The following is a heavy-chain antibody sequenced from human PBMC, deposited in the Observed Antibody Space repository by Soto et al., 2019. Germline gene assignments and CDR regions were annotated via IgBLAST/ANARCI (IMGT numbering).Heavy chain of an antibody. CDR1: GNTFTGEY. J-gene: IGHJ6*02. Sequence: ASGKGSCEASGNTFTGEYIHRVPQVPGQGLEWIGWINPNSGDTKYVQEFQGRVTMTRDTSISTAYMELSRLRSDDTAVYYCASFLCSSSSGFLFYGMDVWGPGTTVTGSS. V-gene: IGHV1-2*02. CDR2: INPNSGDT. CDR3: ASFLCSSSSGFLFYGMDV. D-gene: IGHD2-2*01.